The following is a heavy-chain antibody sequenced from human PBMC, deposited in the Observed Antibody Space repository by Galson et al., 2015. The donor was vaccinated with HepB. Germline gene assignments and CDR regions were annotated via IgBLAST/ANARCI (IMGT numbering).Heavy chain of an antibody. CDR1: GFTFSTYG. CDR3: AKEGGRYYDGSGYFGAFDI. D-gene: IGHD3-22*01. Sequence: SLRLSCAASGFTFSTYGMHWVRQTPGKGLEWVAVISYDGSNKYYADSVKGRFTISRDNSKNTLYLQMDSLRAEDTAVYYCAKEGGRYYDGSGYFGAFDIWGQGTMVTVSS. V-gene: IGHV3-30*18. CDR2: ISYDGSNK. J-gene: IGHJ3*02.